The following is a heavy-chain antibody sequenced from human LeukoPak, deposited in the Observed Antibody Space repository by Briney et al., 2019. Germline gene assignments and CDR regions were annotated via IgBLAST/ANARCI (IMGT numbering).Heavy chain of an antibody. CDR1: GFTFSSYA. CDR2: ISYDGSNK. D-gene: IGHD1-26*01. CDR3: ARYIVGATLDY. J-gene: IGHJ4*02. V-gene: IGHV3-30-3*01. Sequence: PGGSLRLSCAASGFTFSSYAMHWVRQAPGKGLEWVAVISYDGSNKYYADSVKGRFTISRDNSKNTLYLQMNSLRAEDTAVYYCARYIVGATLDYWGQGTLVTVSS.